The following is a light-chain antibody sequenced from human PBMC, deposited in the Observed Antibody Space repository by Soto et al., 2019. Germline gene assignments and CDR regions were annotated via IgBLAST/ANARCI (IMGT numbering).Light chain of an antibody. Sequence: EIVVTQSPATLSLSPGERATLSCGDGQSVNSYLAWYQQKPGQAPRLLIYDASNRATGIPARFSGSGSGTDFTLTISSLEPEDFAVYYCQQRDNWTFGQGTKVEMK. V-gene: IGKV3-11*01. J-gene: IGKJ1*01. CDR1: QSVNSY. CDR3: QQRDNWT. CDR2: DAS.